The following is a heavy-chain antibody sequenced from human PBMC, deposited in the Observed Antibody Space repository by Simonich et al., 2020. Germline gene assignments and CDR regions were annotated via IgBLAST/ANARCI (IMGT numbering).Heavy chain of an antibody. J-gene: IGHJ4*02. V-gene: IGHV1-18*01. Sequence: QVQLVQSGAEVKKPGASVKVSCKASGYTFTSYGISWVRQAPGQVLAWMGWISTNNGNTNYAQKLQGRVTMTTDTSTSTADMELRSLRSDDTAVYYCARASRGTWWYYYFDYWGQGTLVTVSS. CDR1: GYTFTSYG. CDR3: ARASRGTWWYYYFDY. CDR2: ISTNNGNT. D-gene: IGHD2-15*01.